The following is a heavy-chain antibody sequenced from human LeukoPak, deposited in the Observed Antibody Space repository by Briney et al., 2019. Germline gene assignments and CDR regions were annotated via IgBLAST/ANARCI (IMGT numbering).Heavy chain of an antibody. CDR3: ARGGSTTHYYYYGMDV. D-gene: IGHD1-26*01. J-gene: IGHJ6*02. V-gene: IGHV6-1*01. CDR2: TYYRSKWYN. Sequence: SQTLSLTCAISGDSVSSNSAAWNWIRQSPSKGLEWLGRTYYRSKWYNDYAVSVKSRITINPDTSKNQFSLQLNSVTPEDTAVYYCARGGSTTHYYYYGMDVWGQGTTVTVSS. CDR1: GDSVSSNSAA.